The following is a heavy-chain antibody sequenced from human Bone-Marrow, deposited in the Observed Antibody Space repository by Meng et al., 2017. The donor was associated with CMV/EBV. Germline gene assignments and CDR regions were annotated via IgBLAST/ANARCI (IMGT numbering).Heavy chain of an antibody. Sequence: GGSLRLSCAASGFTFSSYSMNWVRQAPGKGLEWVSSISSSSYIYYADSVKGRFTISRDNAKNSLYLQMNSLRAEDTAVYYCARGGYGSGSTYYYYYYGMDVWGQGTTVTVSS. D-gene: IGHD3-10*01. CDR3: ARGGYGSGSTYYYYYYGMDV. CDR1: GFTFSSYS. J-gene: IGHJ6*02. CDR2: ISSSSYI. V-gene: IGHV3-21*01.